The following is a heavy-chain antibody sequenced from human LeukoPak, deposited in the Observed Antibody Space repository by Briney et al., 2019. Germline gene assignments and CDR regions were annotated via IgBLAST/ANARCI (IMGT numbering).Heavy chain of an antibody. V-gene: IGHV4-34*01. J-gene: IGHJ5*02. Sequence: XXYXXWIRQPPXXGLEWIGEINHSGSTNYNPSLKSRVTISVDTSKNQFSLKLSSVTAADTAVYYCARVRYYYGSGYNPWGQGTLVTVSS. D-gene: IGHD3-10*01. CDR2: INHSGST. CDR1: XXY. CDR3: ARVRYYYGSGYNP.